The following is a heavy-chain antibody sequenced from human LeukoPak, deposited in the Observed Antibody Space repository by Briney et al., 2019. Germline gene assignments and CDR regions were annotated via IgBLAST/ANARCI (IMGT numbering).Heavy chain of an antibody. V-gene: IGHV4-34*01. Sequence: SSETLSLTCAVYGGSFSGYYWSWIRQPPGKGLEWIGEINHSGSTNYNPSLKSRVTISVDTSKNQFSLKLSSVTAADTAVYYCARDKFPVVGATGDDGFDIWGQGTMVTVSS. CDR1: GGSFSGYY. CDR3: ARDKFPVVGATGDDGFDI. CDR2: INHSGST. J-gene: IGHJ3*02. D-gene: IGHD1-26*01.